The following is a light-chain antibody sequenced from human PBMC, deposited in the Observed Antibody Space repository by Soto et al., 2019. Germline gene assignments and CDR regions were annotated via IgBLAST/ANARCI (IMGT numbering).Light chain of an antibody. CDR2: GAS. J-gene: IGKJ5*01. CDR1: QSVASY. V-gene: IGKV3-15*01. CDR3: QQCNEWPLIT. Sequence: EIVMTQSPATLSVSPGERATLSCRASQSVASYLAWYQQKPGQAPRLLIYGASTRATGVPARFSGSGSGTEFTLTISSLHSEDFAVYYCQQCNEWPLITFGQGTRLEAK.